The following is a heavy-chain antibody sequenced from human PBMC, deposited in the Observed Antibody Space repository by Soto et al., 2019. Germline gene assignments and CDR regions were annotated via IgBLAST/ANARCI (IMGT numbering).Heavy chain of an antibody. CDR3: ARDSKDDSSGYYAGFDY. CDR2: IYYDGSNK. D-gene: IGHD3-22*01. V-gene: IGHV3-33*01. CDR1: GFPFSSYG. Sequence: GGSLRLSCAVSGFPFSSYGMNWVRQAPGKGLEWVAAIYYDGSNKYYADSVRGRFTISRDNFKNTLYLHMNSLRAEDTAVYYCARDSKDDSSGYYAGFDYWGQGTLVTVSS. J-gene: IGHJ4*02.